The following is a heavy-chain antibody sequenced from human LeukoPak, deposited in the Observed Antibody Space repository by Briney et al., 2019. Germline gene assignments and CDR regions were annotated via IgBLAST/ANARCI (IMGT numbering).Heavy chain of an antibody. Sequence: GGSLRLSCAASGFTFSSYSMNWVRQAPGKGLEWVSYISSSSSTIYYADSVKGRFTISRDNAKNSLYLQMNSLRAEDTAVYYCAMGGGVAAAGAFDVWGQGTMVTVSS. CDR3: AMGGGVAAAGAFDV. J-gene: IGHJ3*01. D-gene: IGHD6-13*01. CDR2: ISSSSSTI. V-gene: IGHV3-48*04. CDR1: GFTFSSYS.